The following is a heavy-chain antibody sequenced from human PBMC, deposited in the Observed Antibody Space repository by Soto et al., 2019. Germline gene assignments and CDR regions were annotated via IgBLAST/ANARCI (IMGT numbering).Heavy chain of an antibody. D-gene: IGHD2-21*01. CDR2: ISYDGSNK. J-gene: IGHJ4*02. CDR3: AKDRPTYCGGDCYSGRSFDY. CDR1: GFTFSSYG. Sequence: GGSLRLSCAASGFTFSSYGMHWVRQAPGKGLEWVAVISYDGSNKYFADSVKGRFTISRDNSKNTLYLQMNSLRAEDTAVYYCAKDRPTYCGGDCYSGRSFDYWGQGTLVTVSS. V-gene: IGHV3-30*18.